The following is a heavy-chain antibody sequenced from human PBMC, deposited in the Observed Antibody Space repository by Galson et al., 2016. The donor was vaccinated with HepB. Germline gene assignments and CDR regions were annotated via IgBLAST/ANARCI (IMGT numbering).Heavy chain of an antibody. Sequence: SLRLSCAASGFTFSSYAMSWVRQAPGKGLEWVSAISGSGGCTYYADSVKGRFPISRDNSKNTLYLQMNSLRAEDTAVYYCAKDLGFLEWLFFDSYYYYGMDVWGQGTTVTVSS. D-gene: IGHD3-3*01. CDR2: ISGSGGCT. V-gene: IGHV3-23*01. CDR3: AKDLGFLEWLFFDSYYYYGMDV. J-gene: IGHJ6*02. CDR1: GFTFSSYA.